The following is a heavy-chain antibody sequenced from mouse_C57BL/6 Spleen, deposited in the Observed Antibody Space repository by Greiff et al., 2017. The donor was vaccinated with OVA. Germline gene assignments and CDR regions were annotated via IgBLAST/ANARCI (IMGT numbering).Heavy chain of an antibody. CDR1: GYTFTSYW. J-gene: IGHJ2*01. D-gene: IGHD2-4*01. CDR3: ARTLLRLRGYVDY. V-gene: IGHV1-59*01. CDR2: IDPSDSYT. Sequence: QVQLQQPGAELVRPGTSVKLSCKASGYTFTSYWMHWVKQRPGQGLEWIGVIDPSDSYTNYNQKFKGKATLTVDTSSSTAYMQLSSLTSEDSAVYYCARTLLRLRGYVDYWGQGTTLTVSS.